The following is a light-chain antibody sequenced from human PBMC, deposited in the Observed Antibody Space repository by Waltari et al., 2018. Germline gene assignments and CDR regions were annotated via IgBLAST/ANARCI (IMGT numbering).Light chain of an antibody. CDR3: QQYISYPWT. CDR2: KAT. J-gene: IGKJ1*01. Sequence: DIQMTQSPSTLSASVGDRVIMSCRASQTVDSWLAWYQQKPGQAPKLLIYKATRLESGVPSRFSGSGSGTEFTLTSSSLQPDDFATYYCQQYISYPWTFGQGTKVEIK. V-gene: IGKV1-5*03. CDR1: QTVDSW.